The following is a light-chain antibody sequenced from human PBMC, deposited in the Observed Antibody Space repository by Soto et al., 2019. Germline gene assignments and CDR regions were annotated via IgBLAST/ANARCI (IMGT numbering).Light chain of an antibody. CDR2: KAS. Sequence: DIQMTQSPSSLSASVGDRVTITCRASQSISSYLNWYQQKPGQVPKLLISKASSLESGVPSRFSGSGSGTEFTLTISSLQPDDSATYYCQQYNSYRAFGQGTKVEI. V-gene: IGKV1-5*03. J-gene: IGKJ1*01. CDR3: QQYNSYRA. CDR1: QSISSY.